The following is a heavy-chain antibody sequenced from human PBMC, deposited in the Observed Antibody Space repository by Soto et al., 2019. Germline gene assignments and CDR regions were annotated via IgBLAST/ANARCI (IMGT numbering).Heavy chain of an antibody. Sequence: QVQLVESGGGVVQPGRSLRLSCAASGFTFSSYGMHWVRQAPGKGLEWVAVIWYDGSNKYYADSVKGRFTISRDNSKNALYLQLNSPRAEDTAVYYCARDREVAAKRRNWFAPWGQGTLVTVSS. J-gene: IGHJ5*02. CDR2: IWYDGSNK. CDR3: ARDREVAAKRRNWFAP. D-gene: IGHD2-15*01. V-gene: IGHV3-33*01. CDR1: GFTFSSYG.